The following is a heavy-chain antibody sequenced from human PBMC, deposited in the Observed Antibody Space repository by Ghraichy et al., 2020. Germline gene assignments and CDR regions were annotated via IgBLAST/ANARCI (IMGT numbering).Heavy chain of an antibody. D-gene: IGHD6-13*01. CDR1: GFTFTTYE. J-gene: IGHJ4*02. CDR2: IAGSRDTI. CDR3: ARGTFDSSREDHGGAFDY. Sequence: GGSLRLSCAASGFTFTTYEMNWVRQSPGKGLEWISYIAGSRDTIYYADSVKGRFTISRDKDSLFLQMNSLRAEDTATYYCARGTFDSSREDHGGAFDYWGQGTLVTVAS. V-gene: IGHV3-48*03.